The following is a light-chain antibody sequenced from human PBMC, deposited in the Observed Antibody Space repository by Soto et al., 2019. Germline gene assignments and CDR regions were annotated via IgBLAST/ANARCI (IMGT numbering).Light chain of an antibody. Sequence: EILMTQSPATLSVSPGERATLSCRASQSVSSNLAWYQQKPGQAPRLLIYDASTRATGIPARFSGSGSGTEFTLTVSSLQSEDFATYYCQQSYSTPWTFGQGTKVEIK. CDR2: DAS. CDR3: QQSYSTPWT. V-gene: IGKV3-15*01. CDR1: QSVSSN. J-gene: IGKJ1*01.